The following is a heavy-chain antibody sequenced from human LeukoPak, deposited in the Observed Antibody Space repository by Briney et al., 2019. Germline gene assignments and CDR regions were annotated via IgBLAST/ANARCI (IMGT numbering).Heavy chain of an antibody. CDR2: ISGSGGST. J-gene: IGHJ4*02. Sequence: PGGSLRLSCAASGFTFSSYAMSWVRQAPGKGLEWVSAISGSGGSTYYADSVKGRFTISRDNSKNTLYLQMNSLRAEDTAVYYCAKAGVDLTIFGVVIPPSYYFDYWGQGTLVTVSS. V-gene: IGHV3-23*01. CDR1: GFTFSSYA. CDR3: AKAGVDLTIFGVVIPPSYYFDY. D-gene: IGHD3-3*01.